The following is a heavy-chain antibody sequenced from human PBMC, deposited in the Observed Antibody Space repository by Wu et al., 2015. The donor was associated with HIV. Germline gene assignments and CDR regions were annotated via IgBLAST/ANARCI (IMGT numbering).Heavy chain of an antibody. CDR3: ARGHYYDTSSSPIY. V-gene: IGHV1-18*01. Sequence: VQLVQSGGEVKKPGASVKVACKSSGYIFSDFGVHWARQAPGEGLEWMGWISAQNGNRKYAQKFQGRVTMTTETSSSTAYMELRSLRSEDTAVYFCARGHYYDTSSSPIYWGPGTRVTVSS. CDR2: ISAQNGNR. J-gene: IGHJ4*02. D-gene: IGHD3-22*01. CDR1: GYIFSDFG.